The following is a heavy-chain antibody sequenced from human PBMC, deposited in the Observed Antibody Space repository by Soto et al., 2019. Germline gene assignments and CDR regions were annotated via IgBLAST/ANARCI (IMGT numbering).Heavy chain of an antibody. CDR1: GGSISSGGYS. J-gene: IGHJ6*02. CDR2: IYHSGST. Sequence: SETLSLTCAVSGGSISSGGYSWSWIRQPPGKGLEWIGYIYHSGSTYYNPSLKSRVTISVDRSKNQFSLKLSSVTAADTAVYYCARVTGGYYYGMDVWGQGTTVTVSS. CDR3: ARVTGGYYYGMDV. V-gene: IGHV4-30-2*01.